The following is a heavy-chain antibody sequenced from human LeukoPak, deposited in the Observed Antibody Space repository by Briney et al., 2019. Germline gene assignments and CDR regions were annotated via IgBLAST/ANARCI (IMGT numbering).Heavy chain of an antibody. J-gene: IGHJ1*01. V-gene: IGHV1-2*02. Sequence: GASVKVSCKASGYTFTGYYMHWVRQAPGQGLEWMGWINPNSGGTNYAQKFQGRVTMTRDTSVSTAYMELSRLRSDDTAVYYCASTGYCSGGSCYSSIRAEYFQHWGQGTLVTVSS. CDR1: GYTFTGYY. CDR2: INPNSGGT. CDR3: ASTGYCSGGSCYSSIRAEYFQH. D-gene: IGHD2-15*01.